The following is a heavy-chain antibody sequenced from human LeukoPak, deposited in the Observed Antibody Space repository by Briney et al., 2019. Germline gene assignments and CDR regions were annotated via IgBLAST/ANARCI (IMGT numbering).Heavy chain of an antibody. J-gene: IGHJ4*02. Sequence: SETLSLTCTGSGSSISNYDWSWVRQPPGKGLEWVGYIYYSGSANHNPSLKSRVTISVDTSKNQFSLKLSSVTAADTAVYYCARVTATTAIRYFDYWGQGTLVTVSS. V-gene: IGHV4-59*01. CDR3: ARVTATTAIRYFDY. CDR1: GSSISNYD. D-gene: IGHD2-21*02. CDR2: IYYSGSA.